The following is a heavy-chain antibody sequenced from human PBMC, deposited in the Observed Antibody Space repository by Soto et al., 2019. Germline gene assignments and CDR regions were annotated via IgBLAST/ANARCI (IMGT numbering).Heavy chain of an antibody. D-gene: IGHD3-3*01. CDR1: GFTFSSYS. CDR2: ISSSSSYI. Sequence: EVQLVESGGGLVKPGGSLRLSCVASGFTFSSYSMNWVRQAPGKGLEWVSSISSSSSYIYYADSVKGRFTISRDNAKNSLNLQMNSLRAEDTAVYYCARVPEWFYSGFDYWGQGTLVTVSS. CDR3: ARVPEWFYSGFDY. V-gene: IGHV3-21*01. J-gene: IGHJ4*02.